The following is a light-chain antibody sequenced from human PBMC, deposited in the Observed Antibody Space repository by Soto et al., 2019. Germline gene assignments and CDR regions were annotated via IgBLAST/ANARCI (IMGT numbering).Light chain of an antibody. J-gene: IGKJ1*01. Sequence: HSPGPLSLSPGERATLSCRASQSVTSNVLAWYQQRPGEAPRLLIYSVSGRATGIPDRFSGSGSGTEFTLTISGLEPEDSAVYYCQQYGSAPRTFGQGTKVDIK. V-gene: IGKV3-20*01. CDR3: QQYGSAPRT. CDR1: QSVTSNV. CDR2: SVS.